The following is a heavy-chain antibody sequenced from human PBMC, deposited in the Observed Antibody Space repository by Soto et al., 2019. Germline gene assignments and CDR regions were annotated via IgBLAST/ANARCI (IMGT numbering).Heavy chain of an antibody. CDR1: GGTFSRYA. CDR3: ARGADYSSSAY. CDR2: IIPMLGTA. V-gene: IGHV1-69*01. J-gene: IGHJ4*02. Sequence: QVQLVQSGAEVKKPGSSVKVSCKASGGTFSRYAISWVRQAPGQGLEWMGGIIPMLGTANYAQKFQGRSTITADESASTAYMDLSSLRSEDTAVYYCARGADYSSSAYWGQGTLVTVSS. D-gene: IGHD6-6*01.